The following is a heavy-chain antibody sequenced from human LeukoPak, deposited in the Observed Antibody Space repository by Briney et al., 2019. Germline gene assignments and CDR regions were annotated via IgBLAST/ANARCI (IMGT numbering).Heavy chain of an antibody. V-gene: IGHV3-15*01. CDR2: IKSKTDGGTT. D-gene: IGHD3-10*01. J-gene: IGHJ4*02. Sequence: GGSLRLSCAASGFTFSNAWMSWVRQAPGKGLEWVGRIKSKTDGGTTDYAAPVKGRFTISRDDSKNTLYLHMKSLKTEDTAVYYCTTGLWFGESYLDYWGQGTLVTVSS. CDR1: GFTFSNAW. CDR3: TTGLWFGESYLDY.